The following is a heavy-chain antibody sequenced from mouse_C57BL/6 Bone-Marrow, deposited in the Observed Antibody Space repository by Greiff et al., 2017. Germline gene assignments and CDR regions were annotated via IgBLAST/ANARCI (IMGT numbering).Heavy chain of an antibody. D-gene: IGHD6-1*01. CDR2: FYPGSGSI. CDR3: ARHAPLARFDY. CDR1: GYTFTAYT. J-gene: IGHJ2*01. Sequence: QVQLQQSGAELVKPGASVNLSCTASGYTFTAYTIHWVKQRSGQGLGWIGWFYPGSGSIKYNEKFKDKATLTADKSSSTVYMELSRLTSEDSAVYFGARHAPLARFDYWGQGTTLTVSS. V-gene: IGHV1-62-2*01.